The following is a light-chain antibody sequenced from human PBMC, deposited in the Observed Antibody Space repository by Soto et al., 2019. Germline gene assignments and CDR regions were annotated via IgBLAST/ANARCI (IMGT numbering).Light chain of an antibody. V-gene: IGKV3-11*01. CDR3: QQLTDWPPQWT. CDR2: DAS. Sequence: EVVLTQSPDTLSFPPGERANLSCRASQSISSYLAWYQQKPGQAPRLLLYDASSRATGIPARFSGSGSGTDFTLNISSLEPEDFAVYYCQQLTDWPPQWTFGQGTKVDIK. CDR1: QSISSY. J-gene: IGKJ1*01.